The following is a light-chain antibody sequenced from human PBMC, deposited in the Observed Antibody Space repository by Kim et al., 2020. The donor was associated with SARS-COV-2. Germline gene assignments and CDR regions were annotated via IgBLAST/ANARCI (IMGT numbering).Light chain of an antibody. Sequence: SSELTQDPAVSVALGQTVSFTCQGDSLRTYYAGWYQQKPGQAPVLVIYGKNNRPSGIPDRFFGSTSGDTVSLTLTGAQAEEEADYYGNSRERSVNLTFFG. CDR3: NSRERSVNLTF. CDR1: SLRTYY. CDR2: GKN. J-gene: IGLJ1*01. V-gene: IGLV3-19*01.